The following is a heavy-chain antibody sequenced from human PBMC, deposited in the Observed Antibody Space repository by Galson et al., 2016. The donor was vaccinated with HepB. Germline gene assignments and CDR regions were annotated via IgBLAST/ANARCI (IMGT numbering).Heavy chain of an antibody. CDR2: IYYSGST. D-gene: IGHD3-3*01. CDR3: ARVGRLDFWSGYYVPPFDY. J-gene: IGHJ4*02. Sequence: TLSLTCTVSGGSISGGDSHWSWIRQHPGKGLEWIGYIYYSGSTYYNPSLKSRVTITVDTSTNQFSLRLSSVTAADTAVYYCARVGRLDFWSGYYVPPFDYWGQGTLVTVSS. CDR1: GGSISGGDSH. V-gene: IGHV4-31*03.